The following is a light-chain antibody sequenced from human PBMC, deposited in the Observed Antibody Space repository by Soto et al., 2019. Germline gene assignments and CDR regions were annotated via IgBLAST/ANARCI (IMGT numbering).Light chain of an antibody. V-gene: IGLV1-44*01. CDR2: SNN. Sequence: QSVLTQPPSASGTPGQRVTISCSGSSSNIGSNTVNWYQQLPGTAPKLLIYSNNQRPSEVPDRFSGSKSGTSASLAISGLQSEDEADYSCAAWDDSLNGYVFGTGTKVRVL. CDR3: AAWDDSLNGYV. J-gene: IGLJ1*01. CDR1: SSNIGSNT.